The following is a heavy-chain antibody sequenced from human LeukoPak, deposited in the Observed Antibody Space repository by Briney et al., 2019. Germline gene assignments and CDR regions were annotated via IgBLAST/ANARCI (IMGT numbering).Heavy chain of an antibody. CDR1: GGSISSYY. Sequence: SETLSLTCTVSGGSISSYYWSWIRQPPGKGLEWIGYIYYSGSTNYNPSLKSRVTISVDTSKNQFSLKLSSVTAADTAAYYCARSSGYDIILDYWGQGTLVTVSS. V-gene: IGHV4-59*08. J-gene: IGHJ4*02. CDR3: ARSSGYDIILDY. CDR2: IYYSGST. D-gene: IGHD5-12*01.